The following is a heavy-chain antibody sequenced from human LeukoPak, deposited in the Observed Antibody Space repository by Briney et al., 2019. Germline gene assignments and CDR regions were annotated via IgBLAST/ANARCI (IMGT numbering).Heavy chain of an antibody. V-gene: IGHV1-69*05. CDR3: ARCPQYSSGGGWFDP. CDR2: IIPIFRTA. J-gene: IGHJ5*02. D-gene: IGHD6-19*01. CDR1: GGSFSSYA. Sequence: SVKVSCKGTGGSFSSYAISWVRQAPGQGLEWMGRIIPIFRTANYAQKFQGRVTITTDESTSTAYMELSSLRSEDTAVYYCARCPQYSSGGGWFDPWGQGTLVTVSS.